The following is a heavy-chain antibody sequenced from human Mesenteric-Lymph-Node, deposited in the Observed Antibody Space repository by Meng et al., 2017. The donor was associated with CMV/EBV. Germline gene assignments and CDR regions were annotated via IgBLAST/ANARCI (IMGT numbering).Heavy chain of an antibody. CDR1: GFTFSSYA. V-gene: IGHV3-30-3*01. CDR3: AKVLYDILIGYPRPHGY. D-gene: IGHD3-9*01. Sequence: GESLKISCAASGFTFSSYAMHWVRQAPGKGLEWVAVISYDGSNKYYADSVKGRFTISRDNSKNTLYLQMNSLRAEDTAVYYCAKVLYDILIGYPRPHGYWGQGTLVTVSS. CDR2: ISYDGSNK. J-gene: IGHJ4*02.